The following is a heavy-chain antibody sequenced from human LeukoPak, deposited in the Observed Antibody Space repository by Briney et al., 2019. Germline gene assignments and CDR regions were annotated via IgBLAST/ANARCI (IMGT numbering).Heavy chain of an antibody. J-gene: IGHJ6*02. CDR1: RCTFRSYE. CDR2: ISYDGSNK. V-gene: IGHV3-30-3*01. Sequence: PGGSLRLTCAASRCTFRSYEMHWVRQAPCKGLEWVAVISYDGSNKYYADSVKGRFTISRDNSKNTQYLQMNRLRVEDTAVYYCARDLVPVPAATLGRDVWGQGTTVTVSS. D-gene: IGHD2-2*01. CDR3: ARDLVPVPAATLGRDV.